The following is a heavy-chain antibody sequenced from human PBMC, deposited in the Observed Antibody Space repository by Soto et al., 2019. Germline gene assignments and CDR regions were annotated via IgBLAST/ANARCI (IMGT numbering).Heavy chain of an antibody. D-gene: IGHD6-19*01. CDR3: ASIPHSSGWYYDD. V-gene: IGHV1-69*06. J-gene: IGHJ4*02. Sequence: SVKVSCKAGGYTFSDYYIQWVRQAPGQGLEWMGGIIPIFGTANYAQKFQGRVTITADKSTSTAYMELSSLRSEDTAVYYCASIPHSSGWYYDDWGQGTLVTVSS. CDR1: GYTFSDYY. CDR2: IIPIFGTA.